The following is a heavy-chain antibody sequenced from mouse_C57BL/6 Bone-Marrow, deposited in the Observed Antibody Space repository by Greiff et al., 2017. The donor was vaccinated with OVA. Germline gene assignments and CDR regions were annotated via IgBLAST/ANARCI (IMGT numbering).Heavy chain of an antibody. CDR3: ARVPFYYDSR. J-gene: IGHJ3*01. CDR2: ISDGGSYT. Sequence: EVKVVESGGGLVKPGGSLKLSCAASGFTFSSYAMSWVRQTPEKRLEWVATISDGGSYTYYPDNVKGRFTISRDNAKNNLYLQMSHLKSEDTAMYYCARVPFYYDSRWGQGTLVTVSA. D-gene: IGHD2-4*01. CDR1: GFTFSSYA. V-gene: IGHV5-4*03.